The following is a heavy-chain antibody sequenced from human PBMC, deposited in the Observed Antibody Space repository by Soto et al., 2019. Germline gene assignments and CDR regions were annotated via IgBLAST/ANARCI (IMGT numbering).Heavy chain of an antibody. CDR2: IKQDGSEK. CDR1: GFTFSSYW. J-gene: IGHJ4*02. V-gene: IGHV3-7*01. CDR3: ARDHTVAGTSVFDY. Sequence: GGSLRLSCAASGFTFSSYWMSWVRQAPGKGLEWVANIKQDGSEKYYVDSVKGRFTISRDNAKNSLYLQMNSLRAEDTAVYYCARDHTVAGTSVFDYWGQGTLVTVSS. D-gene: IGHD6-19*01.